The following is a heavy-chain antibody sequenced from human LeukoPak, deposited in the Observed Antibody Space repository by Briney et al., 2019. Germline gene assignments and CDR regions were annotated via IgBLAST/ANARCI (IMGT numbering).Heavy chain of an antibody. D-gene: IGHD2-2*01. J-gene: IGHJ4*02. CDR3: AKDALDIVVVPAAY. CDR2: ISGSGGST. Sequence: GGSLRLSCAASGFTFSSYGMSWVRQAPGKGLEWVSAISGSGGSTYYADSVKGRFTISRDNSKNTLYLQMNSLRAEDTAVYYCAKDALDIVVVPAAYWGQGTLVTVSS. V-gene: IGHV3-23*01. CDR1: GFTFSSYG.